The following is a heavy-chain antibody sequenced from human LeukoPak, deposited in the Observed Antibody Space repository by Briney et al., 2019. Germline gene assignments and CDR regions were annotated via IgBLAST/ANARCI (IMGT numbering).Heavy chain of an antibody. CDR2: IYYSGST. J-gene: IGHJ4*02. Sequence: SETLSLTCTISGGSISGSSYYWGWIRQPPGKGLEWIGSIYYSGSTYYNPSHKSRVTISVDTSKNQFSLSLSSVTAADTAVYHCARHSGIGMAQLYFDYWGQGTLVTVSS. CDR1: GGSISGSSYY. D-gene: IGHD1-26*01. CDR3: ARHSGIGMAQLYFDY. V-gene: IGHV4-39*01.